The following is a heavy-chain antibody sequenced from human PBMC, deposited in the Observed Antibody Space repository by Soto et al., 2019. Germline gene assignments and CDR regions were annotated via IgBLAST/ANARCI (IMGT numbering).Heavy chain of an antibody. CDR2: IYSSGST. Sequence: SETLSLTCSVSGGSISSRSYYWVWIRQPPGKGLKWIGSIYSSGSTYYNPSLKSRVTISVDASKNQFSLKLSSVTAADTAVYYCARSGSWLQNFDYWGPGTLVTVSS. J-gene: IGHJ4*02. CDR1: GGSISSRSYY. D-gene: IGHD6-19*01. V-gene: IGHV4-39*01. CDR3: ARSGSWLQNFDY.